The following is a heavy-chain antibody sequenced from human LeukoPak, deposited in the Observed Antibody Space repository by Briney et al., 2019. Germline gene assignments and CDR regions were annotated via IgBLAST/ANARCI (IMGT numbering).Heavy chain of an antibody. CDR2: ITGSGDTI. Sequence: GGSLRLSCSASGFSFSSYEMNWVRQAPGKGLEWISYITGSGDTIYYADSVKGRFTISRDNAKNSLFLQMNSLRAEDTAVYYCARVLRYCSGGNCYSGGLGYMDVWGKGTTVTISS. J-gene: IGHJ6*03. CDR1: GFSFSSYE. CDR3: ARVLRYCSGGNCYSGGLGYMDV. V-gene: IGHV3-48*03. D-gene: IGHD2-15*01.